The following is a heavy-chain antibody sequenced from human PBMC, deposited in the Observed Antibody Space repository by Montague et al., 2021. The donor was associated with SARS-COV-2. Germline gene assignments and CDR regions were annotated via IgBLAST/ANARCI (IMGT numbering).Heavy chain of an antibody. V-gene: IGHV4-39*01. D-gene: IGHD3-22*01. Sequence: SETLSLTCTVSGGSISSSSYYWVWIRQPPGKGLEWIGSINYSRSTYYNPSLKSRVTISVDKSKNQFSLKLSSVTAADTAVYYCAMHGKTGIAMIVVVIGDFDDWGQGTPVTVSS. CDR2: INYSRST. CDR3: AMHGKTGIAMIVVVIGDFDD. CDR1: GGSISSSSYY. J-gene: IGHJ4*02.